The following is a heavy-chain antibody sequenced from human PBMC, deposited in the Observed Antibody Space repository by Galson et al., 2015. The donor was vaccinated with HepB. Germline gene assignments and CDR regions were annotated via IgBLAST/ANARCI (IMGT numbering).Heavy chain of an antibody. J-gene: IGHJ6*02. D-gene: IGHD5-12*01. V-gene: IGHV3-30*04. CDR3: ARDRGIVATVHYGMDV. CDR1: GFTFSSYA. Sequence: SLRLSCAASGFTFSSYAMHWVRQAPGKGLEWVAVISYDGSNKYYADSVKGRFTISRDDSKNTLYLQMNSLRAEDTAVYYCARDRGIVATVHYGMDVWGQGTTVTVSS. CDR2: ISYDGSNK.